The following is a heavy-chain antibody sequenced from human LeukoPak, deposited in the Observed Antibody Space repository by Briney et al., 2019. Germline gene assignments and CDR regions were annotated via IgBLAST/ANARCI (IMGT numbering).Heavy chain of an antibody. Sequence: SETLSLTCTVSGGSTSSYYWSWIRQPPGKGLEWIGYIYDSGSTNYNPSLKSRVTISVDTSKNQFSLNLHSVTAADTALYYCARDGIAAAGDNPLNYYYGMDVWGKGTTVTVSS. J-gene: IGHJ6*04. CDR2: IYDSGST. CDR3: ARDGIAAAGDNPLNYYYGMDV. D-gene: IGHD6-13*01. V-gene: IGHV4-59*01. CDR1: GGSTSSYY.